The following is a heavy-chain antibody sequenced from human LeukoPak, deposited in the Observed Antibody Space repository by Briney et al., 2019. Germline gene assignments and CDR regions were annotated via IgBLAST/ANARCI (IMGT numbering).Heavy chain of an antibody. CDR1: GGSFSGYY. V-gene: IGHV4-34*01. Sequence: SETLSLTCAVYGGSFSGYYWSWIRQPPGKGLEWIGEINHSGSTNYNPSLKSRVTISVGTSKNQFSLKLSSVTAADTAVYYCARGRYCSSTSCFDYWGQGTLVTVSS. J-gene: IGHJ4*02. D-gene: IGHD2-2*01. CDR2: INHSGST. CDR3: ARGRYCSSTSCFDY.